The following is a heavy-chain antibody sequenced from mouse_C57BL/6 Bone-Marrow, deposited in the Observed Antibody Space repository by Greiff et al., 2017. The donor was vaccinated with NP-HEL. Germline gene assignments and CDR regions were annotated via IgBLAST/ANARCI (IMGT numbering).Heavy chain of an antibody. CDR1: GYTFTSYG. Sequence: VQLQESGAELARPGASVKLSCKASGYTFTSYGISWVKQRTGQGLEWIGEIYPRSGNTYYNEKFKGKATLTADKSSSTAYMELRSLTSEDSAVYFCAREGNLLLRRGFAYWGQGTLVTVSA. CDR3: AREGNLLLRRGFAY. V-gene: IGHV1-81*01. J-gene: IGHJ3*01. D-gene: IGHD1-1*01. CDR2: IYPRSGNT.